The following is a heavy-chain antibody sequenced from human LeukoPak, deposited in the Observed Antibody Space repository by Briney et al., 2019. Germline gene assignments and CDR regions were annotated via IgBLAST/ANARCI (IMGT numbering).Heavy chain of an antibody. Sequence: SVKVSCKASGGTFSSYAISWVRQAPGQGLEWMGRIIPILGIANYAQKFQGRVTITADKSTSTAYMELSSLRSEDTAVYYCASVGVVGFPNWFDPWGQGTLVTASS. CDR2: IIPILGIA. V-gene: IGHV1-69*04. D-gene: IGHD3-3*01. CDR3: ASVGVVGFPNWFDP. J-gene: IGHJ5*02. CDR1: GGTFSSYA.